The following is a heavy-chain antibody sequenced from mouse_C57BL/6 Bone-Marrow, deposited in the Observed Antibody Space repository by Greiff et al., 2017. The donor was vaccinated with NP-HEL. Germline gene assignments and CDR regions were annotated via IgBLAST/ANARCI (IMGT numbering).Heavy chain of an antibody. CDR2: ISSGGDYI. CDR3: TREGGYSLPTMDY. D-gene: IGHD2-3*01. Sequence: EVKVVESGEGLVKPGGSLKLSCAASGFTFSSYAMSWVRQTPEKRLEWVAYISSGGDYIYYADTVKGRFTISIDNARNTLYLQMSSLKSESTAMYYCTREGGYSLPTMDYWGQGTSVTVSS. J-gene: IGHJ4*01. V-gene: IGHV5-9-1*02. CDR1: GFTFSSYA.